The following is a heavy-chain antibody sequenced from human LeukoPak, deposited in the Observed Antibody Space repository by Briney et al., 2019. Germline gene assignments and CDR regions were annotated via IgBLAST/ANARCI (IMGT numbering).Heavy chain of an antibody. Sequence: SETLSLTCTVSGASISTYYWSWIRQSPGKGLEWIGFLYSRGSPNYNPSLKRRVTISVDTSKNHFSLTLSSVTAADTAVYYCARLQPNSGEWAFDIWGQGTMVTVSS. CDR1: GASISTYY. CDR3: ARLQPNSGEWAFDI. J-gene: IGHJ3*02. D-gene: IGHD1-1*01. V-gene: IGHV4-59*01. CDR2: LYSRGSP.